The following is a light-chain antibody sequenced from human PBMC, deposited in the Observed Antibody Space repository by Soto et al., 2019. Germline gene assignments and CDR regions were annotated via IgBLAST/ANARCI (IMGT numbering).Light chain of an antibody. V-gene: IGKV4-1*01. J-gene: IGKJ1*01. CDR1: QSVLYSSNNKNY. Sequence: DIVMTQSPDSLAVSLGERATINCKSSQSVLYSSNNKNYLAWYQQKPGQPPKLLIYWASTREYGVPDRFSGSGSGTDFPLTISSLQAEDVEVYYCQQYYSTHPTFGQGTKVEIK. CDR2: WAS. CDR3: QQYYSTHPT.